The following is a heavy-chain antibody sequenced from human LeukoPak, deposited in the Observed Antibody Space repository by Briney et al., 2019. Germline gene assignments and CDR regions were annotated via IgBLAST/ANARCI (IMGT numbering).Heavy chain of an antibody. Sequence: SQTLSLTCAISGDSVSSNSAAWNWIRQSPSRGLEWLGRTYYRSKWYNDYAVSVKSRITINPDTSKNQFSLKLSSVTAADTAVYYCAREGAPRGRQLVRVNWFDPWGQGTLVTVSS. CDR1: GDSVSSNSAA. J-gene: IGHJ5*02. V-gene: IGHV6-1*01. D-gene: IGHD6-6*01. CDR2: TYYRSKWYN. CDR3: AREGAPRGRQLVRVNWFDP.